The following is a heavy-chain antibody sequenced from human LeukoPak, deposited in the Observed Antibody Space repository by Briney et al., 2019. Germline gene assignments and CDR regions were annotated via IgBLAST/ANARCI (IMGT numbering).Heavy chain of an antibody. CDR2: ISWNSGSI. J-gene: IGHJ4*02. CDR3: AKDRRAGRVQVDY. CDR1: GFTFDDYA. Sequence: PGGSLRLSCAASGFTFDDYAMHWVRQAPGKGLEWVSGISWNSGSIGYADSVKGRFTISRDNAKNSLYLQLNSLRAEDMALYYCAKDRRAGRVQVDYWGQGTLVTVSS. V-gene: IGHV3-9*03. D-gene: IGHD6-19*01.